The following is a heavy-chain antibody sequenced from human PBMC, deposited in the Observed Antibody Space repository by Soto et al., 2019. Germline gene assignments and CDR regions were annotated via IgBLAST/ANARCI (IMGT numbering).Heavy chain of an antibody. V-gene: IGHV1-69*01. CDR2: IIPIFTKP. J-gene: IGHJ6*02. CDR1: GGIFDTYA. D-gene: IGHD2-2*01. CDR3: ARTGDIVVVGDFYYGMDV. Sequence: QVQLVQSGAEVKMPGSSVKVSCTASGGIFDTYALSWVRQAPGQGLEWLGGIIPIFTKPTYARKFQGRITITADESTTTVYLDLSSLTSDDTAVYYCARTGDIVVVGDFYYGMDVWGQGTTVIVSS.